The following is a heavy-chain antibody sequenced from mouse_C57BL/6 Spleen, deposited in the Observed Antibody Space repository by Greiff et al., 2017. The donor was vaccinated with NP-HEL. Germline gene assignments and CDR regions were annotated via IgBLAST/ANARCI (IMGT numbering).Heavy chain of an antibody. CDR3: ARRAYYSNSNWYFDV. D-gene: IGHD2-5*01. CDR1: GYTFTSYW. V-gene: IGHV1-52*01. Sequence: QVQLQQPGAELVRPGSSVKLSCKASGYTFTSYWMHWVKQRPIQGLEWIGNIYPSDSETHYNQKFKDKATLTVDKSSSTAYMQLSSLTSEDSAVYYCARRAYYSNSNWYFDVWGTGTTVTVSS. J-gene: IGHJ1*03. CDR2: IYPSDSET.